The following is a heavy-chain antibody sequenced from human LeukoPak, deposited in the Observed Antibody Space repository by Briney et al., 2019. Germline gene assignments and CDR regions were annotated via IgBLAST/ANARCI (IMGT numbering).Heavy chain of an antibody. CDR1: GGSISSGDYY. J-gene: IGHJ5*02. V-gene: IGHV4-30-4*01. Sequence: SQTLSLTCTVSGGSISSGDYYWSWIRQPPGKGLEWIGYIYYSGSTYYNPSLKSRVTISVDTSKNQLSLKLTSVTAADTAVYYCARLALGTSSTGLGHWFDPWGQGTLVTVSS. CDR2: IYYSGST. CDR3: ARLALGTSSTGLGHWFDP. D-gene: IGHD1-14*01.